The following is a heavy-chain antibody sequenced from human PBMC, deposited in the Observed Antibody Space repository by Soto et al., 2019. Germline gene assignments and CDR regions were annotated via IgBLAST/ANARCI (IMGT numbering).Heavy chain of an antibody. V-gene: IGHV3-15*01. D-gene: IGHD4-17*01. Sequence: GSLMLSRAASEFTFANAWISLVRQAPGKGLEWVGRIKSKADGGTTDYAAPVKGRFTISRDESQNTLYLQMNSLKTEDTAVYYCTSLYYGHWGQGTLVTVSS. CDR2: IKSKADGGTT. J-gene: IGHJ4*02. CDR1: EFTFANAW. CDR3: TSLYYGH.